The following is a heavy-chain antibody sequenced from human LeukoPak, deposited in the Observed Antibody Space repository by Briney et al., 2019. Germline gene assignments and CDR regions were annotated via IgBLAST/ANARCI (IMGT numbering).Heavy chain of an antibody. CDR1: GFTFNSYG. V-gene: IGHV3-30*18. CDR3: AKDTPDSSAYYLEN. CDR2: IVHDGSNK. Sequence: GGSLRLSCAASGFTFNSYGMHWVRQAPGKGLEWVAVIVHDGSNKYYADSVKGRFTISRDNSKNTLYLQMNSLRAEDTAVYYCAKDTPDSSAYYLENWGQGALVTVSS. J-gene: IGHJ4*02. D-gene: IGHD3-22*01.